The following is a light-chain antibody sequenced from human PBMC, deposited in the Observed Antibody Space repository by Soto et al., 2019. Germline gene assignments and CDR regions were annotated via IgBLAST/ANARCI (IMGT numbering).Light chain of an antibody. J-gene: IGLJ2*01. V-gene: IGLV2-23*01. CDR2: EGS. CDR1: SSDVGSYNL. CDR3: GSYAGSSTYVV. Sequence: QSVLTQPASVSGSPGQSITISCTGTSSDVGSYNLVSWYQQHPGKAPKLMIYEGSKRPSGVSNRFSGSKSGNTASLTISGLQAEDEAVYYCGSYAGSSTYVVFGGGTKVTVL.